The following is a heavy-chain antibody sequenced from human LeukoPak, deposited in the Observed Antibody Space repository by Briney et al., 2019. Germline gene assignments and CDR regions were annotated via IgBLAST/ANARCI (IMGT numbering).Heavy chain of an antibody. J-gene: IGHJ5*02. CDR1: GGFISSANW. CDR2: IHHSGST. CDR3: ARAPPCSSDWWCDDP. Sequence: SGTLSLTCAVSGGFISSANWWSWVRQPPGKGLEWIGEIHHSGSTNHNPSLRSRVTISVDKSNNQFSLKLSSVTAADTAVYYCARAPPCSSDWWCDDPWGQGTLVTVSS. V-gene: IGHV4-4*02. D-gene: IGHD6-19*01.